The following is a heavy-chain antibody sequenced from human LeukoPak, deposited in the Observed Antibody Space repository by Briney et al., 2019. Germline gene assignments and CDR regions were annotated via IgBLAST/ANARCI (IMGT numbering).Heavy chain of an antibody. J-gene: IGHJ6*03. CDR1: GGSISSYY. CDR2: IYYTGST. CDR3: ARSNEGYCSGGSCYSGYYYYMGV. D-gene: IGHD2-15*01. V-gene: IGHV4-59*01. Sequence: KPSETLSLTCTVSGGSISSYYWSWIRQPPGKGLEWIGYIYYTGSTNYNPSLKSRVTISIDTSQNQFSLKLSSVTAADTAVYYCARSNEGYCSGGSCYSGYYYYMGVWGKGTTVTVSS.